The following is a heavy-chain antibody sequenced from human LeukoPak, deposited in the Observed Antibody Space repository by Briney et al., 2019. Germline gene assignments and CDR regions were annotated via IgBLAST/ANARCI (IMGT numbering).Heavy chain of an antibody. Sequence: ASVKVSCKASGYSFTNYDINWVRQATGQGLEWMGWINPNSGGTNYAQKFQGRVTMTRDTSISTAYMELSRLRSDDTAVYYCARGGIAARHNWFDPWGQGTLVTVSS. CDR3: ARGGIAARHNWFDP. D-gene: IGHD6-6*01. J-gene: IGHJ5*02. CDR1: GYSFTNYD. CDR2: INPNSGGT. V-gene: IGHV1-2*02.